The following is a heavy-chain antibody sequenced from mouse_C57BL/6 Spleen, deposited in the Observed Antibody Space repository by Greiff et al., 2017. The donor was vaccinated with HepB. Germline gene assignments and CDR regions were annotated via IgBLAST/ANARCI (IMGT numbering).Heavy chain of an antibody. CDR1: GYTFTSYW. V-gene: IGHV1-50*01. D-gene: IGHD2-5*01. Sequence: VKLQQPGAELVKPGASVKLSCKASGYTFTSYWMQWVKQRPGQGLEWIGEIDPSDSYTNYNQKFKGKATLTVDTSSSTAYMQLSSLTSEDSAVYYCARVYYSNFHYAMDYWGQGTSVTVSS. CDR2: IDPSDSYT. J-gene: IGHJ4*01. CDR3: ARVYYSNFHYAMDY.